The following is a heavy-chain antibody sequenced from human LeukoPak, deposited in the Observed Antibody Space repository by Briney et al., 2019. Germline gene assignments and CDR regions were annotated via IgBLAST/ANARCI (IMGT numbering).Heavy chain of an antibody. CDR2: ISSSSSYI. J-gene: IGHJ4*02. D-gene: IGHD3-9*01. CDR3: ARDGRYYDILTGYNLDY. Sequence: GGSLRLSCAASGFTFSSYSMNWVRQAPGKGLEWVSSISSSSSYIYYAGSVKGRFTISRDNAKNSLYLQMNSLRAEDTAVYYCARDGRYYDILTGYNLDYWGQGTLVTVSS. V-gene: IGHV3-21*01. CDR1: GFTFSSYS.